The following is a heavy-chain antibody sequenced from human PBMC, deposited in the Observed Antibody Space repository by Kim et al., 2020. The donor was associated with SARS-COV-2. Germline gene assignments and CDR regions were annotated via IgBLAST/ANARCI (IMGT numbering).Heavy chain of an antibody. J-gene: IGHJ4*01. D-gene: IGHD2-21*02. V-gene: IGHV3-30-3*01. CDR3: ACDRWSGLRGPSYHY. CDR1: GFTFSSCA. Sequence: AGSLRLSCAASGFTFSSCAMHWVRQAPGKGLEWVAVISYNGSNKDYADSETGRFTISRDNYKNTQYLQMQRLTAQATALYYCACDRWSGLRGPSYHY. CDR2: ISYNGSNK.